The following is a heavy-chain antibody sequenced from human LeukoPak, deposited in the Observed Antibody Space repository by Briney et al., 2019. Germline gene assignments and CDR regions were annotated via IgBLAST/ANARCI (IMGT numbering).Heavy chain of an antibody. CDR1: DYTFTNYA. D-gene: IGHD6-13*01. V-gene: IGHV1-2*02. Sequence: ASVKVSCKASDYTFTNYAITWVRQAPGQGLEWMGWINPNSGGTNYAQKFQGRVTMTRGTSISTAYMELSRLRSDDTAVYYCAREAIAAAADDAFDIWGQGTMVTVSS. J-gene: IGHJ3*02. CDR3: AREAIAAAADDAFDI. CDR2: INPNSGGT.